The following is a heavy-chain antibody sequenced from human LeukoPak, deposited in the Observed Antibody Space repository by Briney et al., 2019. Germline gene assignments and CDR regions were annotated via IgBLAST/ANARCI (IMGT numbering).Heavy chain of an antibody. CDR2: ISSSGSKI. D-gene: IGHD6-13*01. CDR1: GFTFSSYE. Sequence: GGSLRLSCAASGFTFSSYEMNWLRQAPGKGLEWVSYISSSGSKIYYEDSVKGRFTISRDNAKNSLYLQMNSLRAEDTAVYYCARGIAAAGNHYWGQGTLVTVSS. J-gene: IGHJ4*02. CDR3: ARGIAAAGNHY. V-gene: IGHV3-48*03.